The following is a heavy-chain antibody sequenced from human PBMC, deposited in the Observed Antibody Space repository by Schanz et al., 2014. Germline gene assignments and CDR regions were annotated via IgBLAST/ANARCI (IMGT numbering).Heavy chain of an antibody. CDR2: ISYDGNDK. CDR1: GFPFSSHG. CDR3: AREAKWGQWYFDL. Sequence: QVQLVESGGGVVQPGRSLKLSCAASGFPFSSHGMHWVRQAPAKGLEWVAVISYDGNDKYSADSVKGRFTISRDNSKNTLYLQMNSLRSEDTALYYCAREAKWGQWYFDLWGRGSLVTVSS. V-gene: IGHV3-30*03. D-gene: IGHD1-26*01. J-gene: IGHJ2*01.